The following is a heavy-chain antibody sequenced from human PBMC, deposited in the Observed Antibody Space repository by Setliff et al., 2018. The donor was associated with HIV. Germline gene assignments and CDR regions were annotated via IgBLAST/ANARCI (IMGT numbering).Heavy chain of an antibody. CDR3: ARESRNDFWSGYYRTFDI. CDR2: IYYSGST. Sequence: SETLSLTCTVSGGSISSGGYYWSWIRQHPGKGLEWIGYIYYSGSTYYNPSLKSRVTISVGTSKNQFSLKLSSVTAADTAMYFCARESRNDFWSGYYRTFDIWGQGTMVTVS. D-gene: IGHD3-3*01. V-gene: IGHV4-31*03. CDR1: GGSISSGGYY. J-gene: IGHJ3*02.